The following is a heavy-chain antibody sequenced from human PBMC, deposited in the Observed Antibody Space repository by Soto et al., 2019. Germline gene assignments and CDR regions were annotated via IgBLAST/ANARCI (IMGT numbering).Heavy chain of an antibody. CDR1: GYTFTSYR. V-gene: IGHV1-18*04. D-gene: IGHD3-16*01. Sequence: ASVKVSCKVSGYTFTSYRVTWVRQAPGQGLEWMGWISAYNGNTNYAQKLQGRVTMTTDTSTSTAYMELRSLRSDDTAVYYCARKGLGGSDYYYGLDVWGQGTTVTVSS. CDR3: ARKGLGGSDYYYGLDV. J-gene: IGHJ6*02. CDR2: ISAYNGNT.